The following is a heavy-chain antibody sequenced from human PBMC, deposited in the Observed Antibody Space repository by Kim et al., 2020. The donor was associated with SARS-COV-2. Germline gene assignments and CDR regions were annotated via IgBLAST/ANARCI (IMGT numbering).Heavy chain of an antibody. CDR1: GGSISSSSYY. Sequence: SETLSLTCTVSGGSISSSSYYWGWIRQPPGKGLEWIGSIYYSGSTYYNPSLKSRVTISADTSKNQFSLKLSSVTAADTAVYYCARLTFTVTGQQLWLRREIYYFDYWGQGTLVTVSS. CDR3: ARLTFTVTGQQLWLRREIYYFDY. V-gene: IGHV4-39*01. D-gene: IGHD5-18*01. J-gene: IGHJ4*02. CDR2: IYYSGST.